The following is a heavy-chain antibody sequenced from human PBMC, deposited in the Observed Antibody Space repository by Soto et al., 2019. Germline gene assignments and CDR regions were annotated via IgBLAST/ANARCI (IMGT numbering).Heavy chain of an antibody. CDR3: AKDYDILTGYSAWGPGYYYYGMDV. CDR2: ISYDGSNK. D-gene: IGHD3-9*01. J-gene: IGHJ6*02. V-gene: IGHV3-30*18. Sequence: QVQLVESGGGVVQPGRSLRLSCAASGFTFSSYGMHWVRQAPGKGLEWVAVISYDGSNKYYADSVKGRFTISRDNSKNTLYLQMNSLRAEDTAVYYCAKDYDILTGYSAWGPGYYYYGMDVWGQGTTVTVSS. CDR1: GFTFSSYG.